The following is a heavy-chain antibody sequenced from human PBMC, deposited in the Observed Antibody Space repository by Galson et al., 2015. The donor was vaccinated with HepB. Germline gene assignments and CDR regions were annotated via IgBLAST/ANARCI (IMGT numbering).Heavy chain of an antibody. Sequence: SVKVSCKASGYTFTSYDINWVRQATGQGLEWMGWMNPNSGNTGYAQKFQGRVTMTRNTSISTAYMELSSLRSEDTAVYYCARVPLKFYDSSGYYYKRSKNYFDYWGQGTLVTVSS. CDR2: MNPNSGNT. J-gene: IGHJ4*02. CDR3: ARVPLKFYDSSGYYYKRSKNYFDY. V-gene: IGHV1-8*01. D-gene: IGHD3-22*01. CDR1: GYTFTSYD.